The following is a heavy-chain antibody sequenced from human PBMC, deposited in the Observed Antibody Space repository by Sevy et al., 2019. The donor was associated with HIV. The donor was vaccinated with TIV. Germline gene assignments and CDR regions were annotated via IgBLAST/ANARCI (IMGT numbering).Heavy chain of an antibody. Sequence: ASVKVSCKASGYTFTTYRITWVRQAPAQGLEWMGWISPHNGDTNYAQKDRGRVTMTTDTSTSTAYMELRSLRSDDTAVYYCARAFCSGGRCYSLAYWGQGTLVTVSS. CDR2: ISPHNGDT. CDR3: ARAFCSGGRCYSLAY. V-gene: IGHV1-18*04. D-gene: IGHD2-15*01. CDR1: GYTFTTYR. J-gene: IGHJ4*02.